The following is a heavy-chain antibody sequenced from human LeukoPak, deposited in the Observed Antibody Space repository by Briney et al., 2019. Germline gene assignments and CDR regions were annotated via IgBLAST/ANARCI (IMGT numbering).Heavy chain of an antibody. CDR2: IYTSGST. CDR1: GVTISSYY. CDR3: ARGTIIAGPDY. D-gene: IGHD3-22*01. Sequence: SETLSLTCTASGVTISSYYWNWIRQPAGKGLEWIGRIYTSGSTNYNPSLKSRLTMSVDTSKNHFSLKLSSVTSADTAVYYCARGTIIAGPDYWGQGTLVTVSS. J-gene: IGHJ4*02. V-gene: IGHV4-4*07.